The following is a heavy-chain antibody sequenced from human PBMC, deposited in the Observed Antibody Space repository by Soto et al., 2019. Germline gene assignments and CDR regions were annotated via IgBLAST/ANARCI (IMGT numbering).Heavy chain of an antibody. V-gene: IGHV1-18*04. Sequence: AAVKVSCKASGYTLTSYGINWVRQAPGQGLEWMGWISAYNGNTNYAQKLQGRVTMTTDTSTSTAYMELRSLRSDDTAVYYCARERGPLTYCGGDCLNYYHYGMDVWGQGTTVTVPS. D-gene: IGHD2-21*02. CDR1: GYTLTSYG. CDR2: ISAYNGNT. J-gene: IGHJ6*02. CDR3: ARERGPLTYCGGDCLNYYHYGMDV.